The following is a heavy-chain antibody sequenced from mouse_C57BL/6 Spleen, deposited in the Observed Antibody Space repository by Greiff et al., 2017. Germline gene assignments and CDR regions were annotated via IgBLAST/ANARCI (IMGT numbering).Heavy chain of an antibody. V-gene: IGHV1-69*01. CDR1: GYTFTSYW. CDR2: FDPSDSYT. Sequence: QVQLQQPGAELVMPGASVKLSCKASGYTFTSYWMHWVKQRPGQGLEWIGEFDPSDSYTNYNQKFKGKSTLTVDKSSSTAYMQLSSLTSEDSAVYCCARNWESSYYFDCWGQGTTLTVSS. D-gene: IGHD4-1*01. J-gene: IGHJ2*01. CDR3: ARNWESSYYFDC.